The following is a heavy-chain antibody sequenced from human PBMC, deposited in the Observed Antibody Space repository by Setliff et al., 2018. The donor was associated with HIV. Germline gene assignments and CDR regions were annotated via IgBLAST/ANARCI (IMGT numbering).Heavy chain of an antibody. D-gene: IGHD3-9*01. CDR2: INTNTGNP. J-gene: IGHJ3*02. V-gene: IGHV7-4-1*02. Sequence: GASVKVSCKASGYTFTSYAMNWVRQAPGQGLEWMGWINTNTGNPTYAQGFTGRFVFSLDTSVSTAYLHISSLKAEDTAVYYCARDYDPGILRYFDRYPDAFDIWGQGTMVT. CDR3: ARDYDPGILRYFDRYPDAFDI. CDR1: GYTFTSYA.